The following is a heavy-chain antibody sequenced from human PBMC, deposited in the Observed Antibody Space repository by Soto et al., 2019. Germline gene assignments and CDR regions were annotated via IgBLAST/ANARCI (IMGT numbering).Heavy chain of an antibody. CDR3: ARSSKVVGATSALHY. CDR1: GYTFTSYY. V-gene: IGHV1-46*01. D-gene: IGHD1-26*01. CDR2: INPSGGST. J-gene: IGHJ4*02. Sequence: ASVKVSCKASGYTFTSYYMHWVRQAPVQGLEWMGIINPSGGSTSYAQKFQGRVTMTRDTSTSTVYMALSSLRSEDTAVYYCARSSKVVGATSALHYWGQGTLVTVSS.